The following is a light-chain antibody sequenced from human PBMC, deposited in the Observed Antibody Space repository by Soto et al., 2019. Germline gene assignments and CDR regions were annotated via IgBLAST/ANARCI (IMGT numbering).Light chain of an antibody. CDR3: VQFSHFPRT. V-gene: IGKV2-24*01. CDR2: QVS. Sequence: DVAMTQTPLSSPVTLGQPASISCRSSQSLVYSDGNTYLSWLQQRPGQPPRLLIYQVSNRFSGDPDRFSGCGAGTDFTLQISRVEAEDVGVYYCVQFSHFPRTFGQGTKAEI. CDR1: QSLVYSDGNTY. J-gene: IGKJ1*01.